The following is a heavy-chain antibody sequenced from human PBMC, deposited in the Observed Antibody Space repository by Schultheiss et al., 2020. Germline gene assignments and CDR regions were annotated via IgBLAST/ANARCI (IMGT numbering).Heavy chain of an antibody. CDR2: IHYSGGT. CDR1: GGSISSGGYY. V-gene: IGHV4-31*03. J-gene: IGHJ4*02. Sequence: LRLSCTVSGGSISSGGYYWSWIRQHPGKGLEWIGYIHYSGGTYYNPSLKSRLTISVDTSKNQFSLRLSSVTAADTAVYYCARAAFGGVLPDYWGQGTLVTVSS. D-gene: IGHD3-16*01. CDR3: ARAAFGGVLPDY.